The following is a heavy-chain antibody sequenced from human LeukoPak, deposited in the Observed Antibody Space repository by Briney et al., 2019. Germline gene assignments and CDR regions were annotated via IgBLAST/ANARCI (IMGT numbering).Heavy chain of an antibody. D-gene: IGHD5-24*01. J-gene: IGHJ4*02. CDR3: ARLDGYNFDS. V-gene: IGHV1-18*01. CDR1: GYTFTGFG. Sequence: GASVKVSCKASGYTFTGFGITWVRQAPGLGLEWLGWISAYNGKTQYAQRLQGRVTMTTDTSTSTAYMDLNSLRSDDTAVYYCARLDGYNFDSWGQGTVVTVSS. CDR2: ISAYNGKT.